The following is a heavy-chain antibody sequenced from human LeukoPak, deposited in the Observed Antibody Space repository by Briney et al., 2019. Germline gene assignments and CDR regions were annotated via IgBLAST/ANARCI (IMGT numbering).Heavy chain of an antibody. Sequence: SETLSLTCTVSGGSISSYYWSWIRQPPGKGLEWIGYIYYSGSTNYNPSLKSRVTISVDTSKNQFSLKLSSVTAADTAVYYCARDVGAASSGWHLGYWGQGTLVTVSS. CDR2: IYYSGST. J-gene: IGHJ4*02. D-gene: IGHD6-19*01. V-gene: IGHV4-59*01. CDR1: GGSISSYY. CDR3: ARDVGAASSGWHLGY.